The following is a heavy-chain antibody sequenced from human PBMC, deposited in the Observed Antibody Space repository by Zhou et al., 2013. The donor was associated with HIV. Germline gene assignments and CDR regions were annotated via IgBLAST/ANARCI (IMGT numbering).Heavy chain of an antibody. Sequence: QVQLVQSGAEVKKPGSSVKVSCKASGGTFSSHAISWVRQAPGQGLEWMGGIIPIFGTANYAQKFQGRVTITTDESTSTAYMELSSLRSEDTAVYYCARDRGIAAAGNYYYYYYMDVWGKGTTVTVSS. D-gene: IGHD6-13*01. V-gene: IGHV1-69*05. J-gene: IGHJ6*03. CDR3: ARDRGIAAAGNYYYYYYMDV. CDR2: IIPIFGTA. CDR1: GGTFSSHA.